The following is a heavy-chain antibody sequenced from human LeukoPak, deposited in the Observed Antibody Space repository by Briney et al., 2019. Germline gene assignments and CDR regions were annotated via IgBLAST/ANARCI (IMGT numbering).Heavy chain of an antibody. CDR2: ISAYNGNT. V-gene: IGHV1-18*01. CDR3: ARGWVEGDFWSGYYALIGGFDY. D-gene: IGHD3-3*01. J-gene: IGHJ4*02. CDR1: GYTFTSYG. Sequence: ASVKVSCKASGYTFTSYGISWVRQAPGQGLEWMGWISAYNGNTNYAQKLQGRVTMTTDTSTSTAYMELRSLRSDDTAVYYCARGWVEGDFWSGYYALIGGFDYWGQGTLVTVSS.